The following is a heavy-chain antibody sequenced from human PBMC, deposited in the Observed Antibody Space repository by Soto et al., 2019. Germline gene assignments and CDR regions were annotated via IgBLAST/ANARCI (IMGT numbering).Heavy chain of an antibody. CDR3: ARDLTMVRGVHSPHWFDP. CDR2: IYYSGST. J-gene: IGHJ5*02. Sequence: SETLSLTCTFSGGSISSGGYYWSWIRQHPGKGLGWIGYIYYSGSTYYNPSLKSRVTISVDTSKNQFSLKLSSVTAADTAVYYCARDLTMVRGVHSPHWFDPWGQGTLVTVSS. CDR1: GGSISSGGYY. D-gene: IGHD3-10*01. V-gene: IGHV4-31*03.